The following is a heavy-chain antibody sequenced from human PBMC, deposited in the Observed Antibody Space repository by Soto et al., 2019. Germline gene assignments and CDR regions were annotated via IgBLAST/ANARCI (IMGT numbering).Heavy chain of an antibody. CDR3: AKSDPIYYFSVMDV. V-gene: IGHV3-9*01. Sequence: EVQLVESGGGLVQPGRSLRLSCAASGLTFDDYAMYWVRQAPGKDLEWVSGISWNSGSIGYADSVKDRFTISRDNAKNSLYLQINSQRTEDTALYYCAKSDPIYYFSVMDVWGQGTTVTVS. CDR1: GLTFDDYA. J-gene: IGHJ6*02. CDR2: ISWNSGSI. D-gene: IGHD3-22*01.